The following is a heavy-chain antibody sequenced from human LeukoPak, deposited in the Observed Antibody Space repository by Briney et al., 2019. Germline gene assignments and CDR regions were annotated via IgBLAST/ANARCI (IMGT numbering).Heavy chain of an antibody. CDR1: GGTFSSYA. V-gene: IGHV1-69*04. CDR3: ARAGGGSLNYYYNGMDV. CDR2: IIPILGIA. J-gene: IGHJ6*02. D-gene: IGHD2-15*01. Sequence: SVKVSCTASGGTFSSYAISWVRQAPGQGLEWMGRIIPILGIANYAQKFQGRVTITADKSTSTAYMELSSLRSEDTAVYYCARAGGGSLNYYYNGMDVWGQGTTVTVSS.